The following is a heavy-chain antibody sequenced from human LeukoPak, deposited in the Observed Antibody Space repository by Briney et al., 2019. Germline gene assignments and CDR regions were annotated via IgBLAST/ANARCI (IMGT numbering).Heavy chain of an antibody. CDR2: ISSSGSTI. CDR3: ARGRGWDIVVVPAAKGAFDI. Sequence: GGSLRLSCAASGFTFSDYYMSWIRQAPGKGLEWVSYISSSGSTIYYADSVKGRFTISRDNAKNSLYLQMNSLRAEDTAVYYCARGRGWDIVVVPAAKGAFDIWGQGTMVTVSS. CDR1: GFTFSDYY. V-gene: IGHV3-11*01. D-gene: IGHD2-2*01. J-gene: IGHJ3*02.